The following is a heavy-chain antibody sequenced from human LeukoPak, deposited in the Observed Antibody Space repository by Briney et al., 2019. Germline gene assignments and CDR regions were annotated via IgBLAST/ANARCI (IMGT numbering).Heavy chain of an antibody. Sequence: GGSLRLSCAASGFTFSSYSMNWVRQAPGKGLEWVSSISSSSSYIYYADSVKGRFTISRDNSKNTLYLQMNSLRAEDTAVYYCAKERRFVWSHWFDPWGQGTLVTVSS. CDR2: ISSSSSYI. J-gene: IGHJ5*02. V-gene: IGHV3-21*04. CDR1: GFTFSSYS. CDR3: AKERRFVWSHWFDP. D-gene: IGHD2-8*01.